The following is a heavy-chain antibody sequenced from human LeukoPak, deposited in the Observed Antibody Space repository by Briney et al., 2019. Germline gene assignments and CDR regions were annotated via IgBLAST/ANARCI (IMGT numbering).Heavy chain of an antibody. CDR1: GFTFSSYG. D-gene: IGHD4-17*01. J-gene: IGHJ4*02. CDR2: IWYDGSNK. CDR3: ARGDGEGYFDY. Sequence: PGGSLRLSCAASGFTFSSYGMHWVRQAPGKGLEWVAVIWYDGSNKYYADSVKGRFTISRDNSKNTLYLQMNSLRAEDTAVYYCARGDGEGYFDYWSQGTLVTVSS. V-gene: IGHV3-33*01.